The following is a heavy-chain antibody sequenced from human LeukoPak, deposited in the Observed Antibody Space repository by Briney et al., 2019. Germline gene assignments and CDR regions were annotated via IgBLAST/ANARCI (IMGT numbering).Heavy chain of an antibody. CDR2: ISGSSDST. D-gene: IGHD2-8*01. J-gene: IGHJ1*01. CDR1: GFTFSNYA. V-gene: IGHV3-23*01. Sequence: GGSQRLSCAASGFTFSNYAMTWVRQAPGKGMEWVSRISGSSDSTYYADSVKGRFTIFRDNSNNTLYLQMNSLRAEDTSVYYCTKDRANDVLEYFQYWGQGTLVTVSS. CDR3: TKDRANDVLEYFQY.